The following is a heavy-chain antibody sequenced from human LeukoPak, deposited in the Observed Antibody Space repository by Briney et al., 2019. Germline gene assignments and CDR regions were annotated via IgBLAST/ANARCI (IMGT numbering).Heavy chain of an antibody. CDR1: GGTFSSYA. J-gene: IGHJ4*02. V-gene: IGHV1-69*13. D-gene: IGHD3-10*01. CDR2: IIPIFGTA. CDR3: VTSDYYGSGSQKFDY. Sequence: SVKASCKASGGTFSSYAISWVRQAPGQGLEWMGGIIPIFGTANYAQKFQGRVTITADESTSTAYMELSSLRSEDTAVYYCVTSDYYGSGSQKFDYWGQGTLVTVSS.